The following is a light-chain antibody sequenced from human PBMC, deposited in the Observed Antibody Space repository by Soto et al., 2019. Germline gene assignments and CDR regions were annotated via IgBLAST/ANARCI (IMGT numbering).Light chain of an antibody. CDR1: SSDVGGYNY. J-gene: IGLJ2*01. CDR3: SSYTSSSTEV. Sequence: QSALTQPASVSGSPGQSITISCTGTSSDVGGYNYVSWYQQHPGKAPKLMIYDVSNRPSGVSNRFSGSKSGNTASLTISGLQAADEADYYCSSYTSSSTEVFGGGTKRTVL. CDR2: DVS. V-gene: IGLV2-14*01.